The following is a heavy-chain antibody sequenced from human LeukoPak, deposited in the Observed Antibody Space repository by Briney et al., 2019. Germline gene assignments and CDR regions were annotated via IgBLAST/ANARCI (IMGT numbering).Heavy chain of an antibody. Sequence: SVKVSCKASGGTFISYAISWVRQAPGQGLEWMGGIIPIFGTANYAQKFQGRVTITADESTSTAYMELSSLRSGDTAVYYCARVDAYCGGDCYDPTDFDYWGQGTLVTVSS. D-gene: IGHD2-21*01. CDR1: GGTFISYA. V-gene: IGHV1-69*13. CDR2: IIPIFGTA. CDR3: ARVDAYCGGDCYDPTDFDY. J-gene: IGHJ4*02.